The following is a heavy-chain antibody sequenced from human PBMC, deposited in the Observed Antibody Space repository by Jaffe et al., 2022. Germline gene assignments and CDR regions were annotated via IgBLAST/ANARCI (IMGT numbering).Heavy chain of an antibody. D-gene: IGHD2-2*01. CDR2: ISSSSSYI. V-gene: IGHV3-21*01. CDR1: GFTFSSYS. CDR3: ARDFIVVVPAAMLFDP. J-gene: IGHJ5*02. Sequence: EVQLVESGGGLVKPGGSLRLSCAASGFTFSSYSMNWVRQAPGKGLEWVSSISSSSSYIYYADSVKGRFTISRDNAKNSLYLQMNSLRAEDTAVYYCARDFIVVVPAAMLFDPWGQGTLVTVSS.